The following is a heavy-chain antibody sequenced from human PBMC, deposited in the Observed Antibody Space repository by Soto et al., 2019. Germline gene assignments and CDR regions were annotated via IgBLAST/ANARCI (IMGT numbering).Heavy chain of an antibody. CDR1: GSSISGYY. CDR3: ARVGGYYGDYPNFDY. Sequence: SENLSLTCIVSGSSISGYYWSWIRQPPGKGLEWIGNIYYSGSTNYNPSRKSRVTISVDTSKNQFSLKLNSVTAADTAVYYCARVGGYYGDYPNFDYWGQGTLVTVSS. J-gene: IGHJ4*02. D-gene: IGHD4-17*01. CDR2: IYYSGST. V-gene: IGHV4-59*01.